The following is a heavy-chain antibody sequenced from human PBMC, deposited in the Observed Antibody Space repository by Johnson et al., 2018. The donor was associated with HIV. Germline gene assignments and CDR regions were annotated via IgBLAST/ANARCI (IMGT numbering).Heavy chain of an antibody. CDR3: ARAHLIFPKNAFDV. V-gene: IGHV3-7*01. D-gene: IGHD3-3*02. J-gene: IGHJ3*01. CDR2: INLDGSEK. Sequence: VQLVESGGGLVQPGGSLRLSCAASGFTFSSFWLTWVRQAPGKGLEWVANINLDGSEKYYADSVKGRFTISRDNVKNSVFLQMNTLGADDTAFYYCARAHLIFPKNAFDVWGQGAMVMVYS. CDR1: GFTFSSFW.